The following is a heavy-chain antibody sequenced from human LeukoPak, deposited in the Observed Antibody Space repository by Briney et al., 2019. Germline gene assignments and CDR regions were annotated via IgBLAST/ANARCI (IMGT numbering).Heavy chain of an antibody. CDR3: ATCMIPDSSGYWDDAFDI. CDR1: GYSISSTYY. CDR2: IYTSGST. V-gene: IGHV4-61*02. D-gene: IGHD3-22*01. Sequence: PSETLSLTCTVSGYSISSTYYWGWIRQPAGKGLEWIGRIYTSGSTNYNPSLKSRVTISVDTSKNQFSLKLSSVTAADTAVYYCATCMIPDSSGYWDDAFDIWGQGTMVTVSS. J-gene: IGHJ3*02.